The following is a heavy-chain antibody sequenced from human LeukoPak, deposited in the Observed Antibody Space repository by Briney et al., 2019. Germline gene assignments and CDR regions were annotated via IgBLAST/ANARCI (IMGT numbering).Heavy chain of an antibody. Sequence: GGSLRLSCAAFGFTFSNYGMHWVRQAPGKGLEWVAMISYDESKKYYGDSVKGRFTISRDNFKRTLYLQMNSLRAEDTAVYYCAKGTVRGWYGQSMFDSWGQGTLVTVSS. CDR3: AKGTVRGWYGQSMFDS. CDR2: ISYDESKK. J-gene: IGHJ4*02. V-gene: IGHV3-30*18. D-gene: IGHD6-19*01. CDR1: GFTFSNYG.